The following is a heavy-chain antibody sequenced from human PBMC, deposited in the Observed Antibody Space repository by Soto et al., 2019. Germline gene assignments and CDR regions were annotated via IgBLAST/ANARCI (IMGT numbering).Heavy chain of an antibody. CDR2: INAGNGNT. CDR1: GYTFTSYA. D-gene: IGHD6-19*01. J-gene: IGHJ4*02. Sequence: QVQLVQSGAEGKKPGASGKVSCKASGYTFTSYAMHWVRQAPGQRLEWMGWINAGNGNTKYSQKFQGRVTITRDTSASTAYMELSSLRSEDTAVYYCARVPGIAVAGTRYFDYWGQGTLVTVSS. CDR3: ARVPGIAVAGTRYFDY. V-gene: IGHV1-3*01.